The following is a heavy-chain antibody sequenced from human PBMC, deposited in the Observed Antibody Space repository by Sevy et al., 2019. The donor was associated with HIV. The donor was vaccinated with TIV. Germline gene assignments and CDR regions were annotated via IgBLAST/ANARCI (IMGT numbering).Heavy chain of an antibody. CDR1: RFTFSGYA. J-gene: IGHJ4*02. Sequence: GGSLRLSCAASRFTFSGYAMHWVRQAPGQGLKWVAAISYDGSIKYYADSLKGRFTISRDNSKNTLYLQMNSLRAEDTAVYYCAKDPGYSSDWYALAFYFDYWGQGTLVTVSS. D-gene: IGHD6-13*01. CDR2: ISYDGSIK. V-gene: IGHV3-30*18. CDR3: AKDPGYSSDWYALAFYFDY.